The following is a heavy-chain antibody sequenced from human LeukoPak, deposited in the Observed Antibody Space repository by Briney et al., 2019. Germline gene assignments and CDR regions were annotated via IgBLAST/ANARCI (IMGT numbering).Heavy chain of an antibody. V-gene: IGHV3-48*01. Sequence: PGGSLRLSCVASGFPLSSYSINWIRQAPGKGLEWVSYISPSSGNIYYLDSVQGRFTVSRDNDRNPLFLQIDSPTAEDTAVYFCVRVKGTYFDYWGQGALVTVSS. CDR1: GFPLSSYS. J-gene: IGHJ4*02. CDR3: VRVKGTYFDY. D-gene: IGHD1-1*01. CDR2: ISPSSGNI.